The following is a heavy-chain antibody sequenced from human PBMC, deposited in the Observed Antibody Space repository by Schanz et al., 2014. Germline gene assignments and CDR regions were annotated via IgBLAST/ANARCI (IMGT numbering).Heavy chain of an antibody. D-gene: IGHD3-3*01. J-gene: IGHJ4*02. Sequence: EVQVVESGGDFVQPGGSMRLSCAVSGSTFRNYGMGWVRQAPGKGLEWVSAISGDGGSTYYADSVKGRFTISRDNSKNTVYLQMNSLIAEDTAIYYCAKEVRIVLRDWLPTPDFDYWGQGTLVTVSS. CDR3: AKEVRIVLRDWLPTPDFDY. V-gene: IGHV3-23*04. CDR1: GSTFRNYG. CDR2: ISGDGGST.